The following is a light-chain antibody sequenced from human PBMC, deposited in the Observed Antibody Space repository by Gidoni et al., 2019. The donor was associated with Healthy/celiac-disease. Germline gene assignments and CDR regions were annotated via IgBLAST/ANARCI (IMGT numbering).Light chain of an antibody. CDR3: QQYYSTPLT. Sequence: DIVINQSPDSLAVSLGERPTINCKSSQSVLYSSNNKNYLAWYQQKPGQPPKLLIYWASTRESGVPDRFSGSGSGTDFTLTISSLQAEDVAVYYCQQYYSTPLTFXGXTKVEIK. J-gene: IGKJ4*01. CDR1: QSVLYSSNNKNY. V-gene: IGKV4-1*01. CDR2: WAS.